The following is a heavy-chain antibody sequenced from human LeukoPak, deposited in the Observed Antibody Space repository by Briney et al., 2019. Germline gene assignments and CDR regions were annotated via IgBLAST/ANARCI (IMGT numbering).Heavy chain of an antibody. D-gene: IGHD1-1*01. J-gene: IGHJ4*02. V-gene: IGHV4-59*01. CDR3: ARVPSGYYYFDY. Sequence: SETLSLTCTVSGGSISSYYWSWIQQPPGKGLEWIGYIYYSGSTNYNPSLKSRVTISVDTSKNQFSLKLSSVTAADTAVYYCARVPSGYYYFDYWGQGTLVTVSS. CDR2: IYYSGST. CDR1: GGSISSYY.